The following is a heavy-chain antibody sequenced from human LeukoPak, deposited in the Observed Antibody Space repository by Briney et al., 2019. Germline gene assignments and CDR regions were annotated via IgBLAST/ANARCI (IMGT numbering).Heavy chain of an antibody. V-gene: IGHV3-23*01. CDR2: ISGSGSST. J-gene: IGHJ6*02. CDR1: GFTFSSYA. D-gene: IGHD6-13*01. CDR3: AKAVAAGGYHFYGMDV. Sequence: PGGSLRLSCAASGFTFSSYAMGWARQAPGKGLEWVSAISGSGSSTYSADSVKGRFTISRDNSKNTLYLRMNSLRGEDTAVYYCAKAVAAGGYHFYGMDVWGQGTTVTVSS.